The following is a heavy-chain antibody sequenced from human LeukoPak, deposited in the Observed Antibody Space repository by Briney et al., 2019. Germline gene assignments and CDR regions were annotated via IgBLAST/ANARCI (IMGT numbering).Heavy chain of an antibody. CDR2: IKKDGSEK. J-gene: IGHJ3*02. CDR1: GFTFSTYS. V-gene: IGHV3-7*01. D-gene: IGHD1-26*01. Sequence: PAGSLRLSCAASGFTFSTYSMSWLRQAPGKGLEWAANIKKDGSEKYYVDSVKGRFTISRDNAENSLYLQMNSLRAEDTAVYYCARDFRGTYFEADAFDIWGQGTMVTVSS. CDR3: ARDFRGTYFEADAFDI.